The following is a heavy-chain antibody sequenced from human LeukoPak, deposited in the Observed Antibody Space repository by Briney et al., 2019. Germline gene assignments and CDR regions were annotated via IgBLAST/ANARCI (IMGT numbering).Heavy chain of an antibody. CDR1: GFTFSSYS. V-gene: IGHV3-21*01. CDR3: ARDLAEGADY. Sequence: GGSLRLSCAASGFTFSSYSMNWVRQAPWKGLEWVSSISSSSSYIYYADSVKGRFTISRDNAKNSLYLQMNSLRAEDTAVYYCARDLAEGADYWGQGTLVTVSS. CDR2: ISSSSSYI. J-gene: IGHJ4*02. D-gene: IGHD3-16*01.